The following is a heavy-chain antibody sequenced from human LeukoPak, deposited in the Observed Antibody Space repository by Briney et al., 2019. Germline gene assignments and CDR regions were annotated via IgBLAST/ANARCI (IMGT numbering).Heavy chain of an antibody. CDR2: IYYSGST. J-gene: IGHJ3*02. CDR3: ARDRWLGDAFDI. D-gene: IGHD3-22*01. CDR1: GGSISSGSYY. Sequence: SETLSLTCTVSGGSISSGSYYWSWIRQPPGKGLEWIAWIYYSGSTKYNPSLKSRVTISVDTSKNQFSLKLSSVTAADTAVYYCARDRWLGDAFDIWGQGTMVTVSS. V-gene: IGHV4-61*01.